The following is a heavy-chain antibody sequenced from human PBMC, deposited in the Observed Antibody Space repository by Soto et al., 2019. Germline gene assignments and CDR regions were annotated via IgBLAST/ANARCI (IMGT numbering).Heavy chain of an antibody. CDR3: ARAAAPCQH. D-gene: IGHD2-15*01. V-gene: IGHV3-72*01. CDR1: GFILSDHY. Sequence: EVQLVESGGGLVQPGGSLRLSCAASGFILSDHYMDWVRQAPGKGLEWVGRSRNKANSYTTEYVASVKGRFTISRDESKNSLYLQMNSLRTEDTAVYYCARAAAPCQHWGQGTLVTVSS. CDR2: SRNKANSYTT. J-gene: IGHJ1*01.